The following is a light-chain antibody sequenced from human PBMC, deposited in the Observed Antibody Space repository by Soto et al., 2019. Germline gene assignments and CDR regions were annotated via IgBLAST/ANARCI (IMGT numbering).Light chain of an antibody. V-gene: IGKV1-12*01. CDR3: QRANTFPLT. CDR2: AAS. Sequence: DIQVTQSPSTLSLYLLDIVTITCRASQGISSWLAWYQQKPGKAPKLLIYAASSLQSGVPSRFSGSGSGTHFTLTISSLQPEDFATYYCQRANTFPLTFGQGTRLEIK. CDR1: QGISSW. J-gene: IGKJ5*01.